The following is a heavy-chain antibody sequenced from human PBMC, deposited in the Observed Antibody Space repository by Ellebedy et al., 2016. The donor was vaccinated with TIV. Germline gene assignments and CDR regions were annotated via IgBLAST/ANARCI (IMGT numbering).Heavy chain of an antibody. D-gene: IGHD3-10*01. V-gene: IGHV3-53*01. CDR1: GFTFTTYS. CDR3: ARGRPNYGDFPS. J-gene: IGHJ1*01. CDR2: IYAGGST. Sequence: GESLKISXAASGFTFTTYSMSWVRQAPGKWLEWVSVIYAGGSTYYADSVRGRFTISRDNSNNIVYLQMDSMRAEDTALYYCARGRPNYGDFPSWGQGTLVTVSS.